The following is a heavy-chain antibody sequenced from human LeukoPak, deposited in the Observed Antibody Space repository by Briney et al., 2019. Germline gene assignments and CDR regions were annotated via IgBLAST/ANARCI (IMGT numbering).Heavy chain of an antibody. Sequence: SETLSLTCAVYGGSFSGYSWSWIRQPPGKGLEWIGAIHHSGSTNYNPSLKSRVSISVDTSTNQFSLKQITGTPADTPVYYCARVPGGWFTRGLWDYWGQGTLVTVSS. J-gene: IGHJ4*02. D-gene: IGHD6-19*01. V-gene: IGHV4-34*01. CDR2: IHHSGST. CDR3: ARVPGGWFTRGLWDY. CDR1: GGSFSGYS.